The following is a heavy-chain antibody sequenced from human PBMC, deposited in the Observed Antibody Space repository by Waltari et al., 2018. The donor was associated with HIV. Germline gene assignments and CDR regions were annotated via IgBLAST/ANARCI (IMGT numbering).Heavy chain of an antibody. J-gene: IGHJ4*02. CDR1: GFTFSTYG. Sequence: QVQLVESGGGVVQPGRSLRLSCAASGFTFSTYGLHWVRQAPGKGLWWVAVIWNDGSNKYYADSVKGRFTISRDNSKNTLYLQMNSLRADETAVYYCARGYTSSPGVWLLSYWGQGTLVTVSS. CDR3: ARGYTSSPGVWLLSY. CDR2: IWNDGSNK. D-gene: IGHD6-13*01. V-gene: IGHV3-33*01.